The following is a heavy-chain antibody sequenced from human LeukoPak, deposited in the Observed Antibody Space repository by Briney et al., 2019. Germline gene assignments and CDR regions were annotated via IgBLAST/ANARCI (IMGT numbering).Heavy chain of an antibody. V-gene: IGHV3-21*01. Sequence: GGSLRLSCAASGFTFSSYSMNWVRQAPGKGLEWVSSISSSNDYIYDADSVRGRFTISRDNAKNSLYLQMNSVRAEDTAVYYCAVLQSGTPTHWGQGTLVTVSS. CDR2: ISSSNDYI. CDR3: AVLQSGTPTH. J-gene: IGHJ4*02. CDR1: GFTFSSYS. D-gene: IGHD3-10*01.